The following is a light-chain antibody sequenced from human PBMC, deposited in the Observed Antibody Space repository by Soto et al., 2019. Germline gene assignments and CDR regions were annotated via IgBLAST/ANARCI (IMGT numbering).Light chain of an antibody. J-gene: IGLJ1*01. CDR1: SSDVGGYNY. CDR2: DVT. Sequence: QSVLTQPASVSESPGQSITISCTGTSSDVGGYNYVSWYQQHPSKATKPMIYDVTNRPSGISNRFSGSKSGNTASLTISGLQAEDEADYYCSSYTSSSTLGFGTGTKVTVL. CDR3: SSYTSSSTLG. V-gene: IGLV2-14*01.